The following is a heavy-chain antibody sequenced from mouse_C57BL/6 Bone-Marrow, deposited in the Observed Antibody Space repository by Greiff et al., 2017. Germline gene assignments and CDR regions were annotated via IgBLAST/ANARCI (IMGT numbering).Heavy chain of an antibody. Sequence: EVQLQQSGPVLVKPGASVKMSCKASGYTFTDYYMNWVKQSHGKSLEWIGVINPYNGGTSYNQKFKGKATLTVDKSSSTAYMELNSLTSEDSAVYYCARNYYGSSYERAYAMDYWGQGTSVTVSS. CDR2: INPYNGGT. V-gene: IGHV1-19*01. D-gene: IGHD1-1*01. CDR1: GYTFTDYY. CDR3: ARNYYGSSYERAYAMDY. J-gene: IGHJ4*01.